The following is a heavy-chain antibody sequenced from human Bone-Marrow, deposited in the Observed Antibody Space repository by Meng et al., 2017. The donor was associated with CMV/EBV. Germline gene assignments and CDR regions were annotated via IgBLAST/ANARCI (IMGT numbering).Heavy chain of an antibody. Sequence: GGSLRLSCAASGFTFDDYAMHWVRQAPGKGLEWVSLISWDGGSTYSADSVKGRFTISRDNAKNSLYLQMNSLRAEDTAVYYCARALGYCSSTSCYSYYYGMDGWGQGTTVTVSS. CDR2: ISWDGGST. CDR1: GFTFDDYA. V-gene: IGHV3-43D*04. D-gene: IGHD2-2*01. J-gene: IGHJ6*02. CDR3: ARALGYCSSTSCYSYYYGMDG.